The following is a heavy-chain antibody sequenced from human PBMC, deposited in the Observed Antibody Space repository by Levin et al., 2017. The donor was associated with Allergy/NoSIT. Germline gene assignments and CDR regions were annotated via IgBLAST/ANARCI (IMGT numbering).Heavy chain of an antibody. Sequence: GGSLRLSCAASGFTFSSYGMHWVRQAPGKGLEWVAVIWYDGSNKYYADSVKGRFTISRDNSKNTLFLQMNSLRAEDTAVYYCARGHLDTAMAPFDYWGQGTLVTVS. CDR3: ARGHLDTAMAPFDY. CDR1: GFTFSSYG. D-gene: IGHD5-18*01. CDR2: IWYDGSNK. J-gene: IGHJ4*02. V-gene: IGHV3-33*01.